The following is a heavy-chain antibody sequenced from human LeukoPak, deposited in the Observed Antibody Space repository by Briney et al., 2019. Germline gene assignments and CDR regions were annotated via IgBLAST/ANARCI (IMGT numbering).Heavy chain of an antibody. CDR1: GFSFNNYA. D-gene: IGHD1-14*01. Sequence: GGSLRLSCAASGFSFNNYATSWVRQTPGKGLEWVSVISGSGGGTKYADSVKGRLTISRDNSKNTVYLQMNSLRAEDTAVYYCARGVEPLAANTLAYWGQGTLVTVSS. J-gene: IGHJ4*02. CDR3: ARGVEPLAANTLAY. V-gene: IGHV3-23*01. CDR2: ISGSGGGT.